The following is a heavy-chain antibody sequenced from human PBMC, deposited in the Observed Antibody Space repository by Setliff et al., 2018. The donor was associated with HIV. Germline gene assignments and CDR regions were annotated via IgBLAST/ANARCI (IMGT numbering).Heavy chain of an antibody. CDR3: ARAIQPYYMDV. CDR1: VGSISSHY. V-gene: IGHV4-59*11. CDR2: IYYSGIT. Sequence: NPSETLSLTCTVSVGSISSHYWSWIRQPPGKGLEWIGHIYYSGITNYSPSLKSRVTISVDTSKNQFSLKLRSVTAADTAVYYCARAIQPYYMDVWGKGATVTVSS. J-gene: IGHJ6*03.